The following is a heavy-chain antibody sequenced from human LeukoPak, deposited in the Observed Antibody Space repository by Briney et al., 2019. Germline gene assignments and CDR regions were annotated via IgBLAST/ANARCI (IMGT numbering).Heavy chain of an antibody. V-gene: IGHV3-48*04. D-gene: IGHD6-19*01. CDR3: ASSYSSGWYGNAFDI. CDR2: ISSSGATV. Sequence: GGSLRLSREASEFSISSYSMMWVRQAPGKGLELISYISSSGATVHHVDSVKGRFTISRDNAKNTLYLQMNSLRAEDTAVYYCASSYSSGWYGNAFDIWGQGTMVTVSS. J-gene: IGHJ3*02. CDR1: EFSISSYS.